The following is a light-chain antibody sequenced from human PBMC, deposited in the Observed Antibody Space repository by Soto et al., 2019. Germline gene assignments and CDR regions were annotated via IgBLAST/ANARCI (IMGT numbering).Light chain of an antibody. CDR3: CSYAGSYTFGV. J-gene: IGLJ1*01. Sequence: QSALTQPRSVSGSPGQSVTISCTGTSSDVGGYNYVSWYQQHPGKAPKLMIYDVSKRPSGVPDRFSGSNSGNTASLTISGLQAKDEADYYCCSYAGSYTFGVFGTGTKLTVL. V-gene: IGLV2-11*01. CDR1: SSDVGGYNY. CDR2: DVS.